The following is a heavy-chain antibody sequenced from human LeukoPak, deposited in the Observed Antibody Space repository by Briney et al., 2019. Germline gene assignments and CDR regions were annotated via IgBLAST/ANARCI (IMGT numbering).Heavy chain of an antibody. V-gene: IGHV5-51*01. D-gene: IGHD3-10*01. CDR1: GYGFTYYW. J-gene: IGHJ5*02. CDR3: ARLPNSGADLTWFDP. Sequence: GESLKISCKASGYGFTYYWIAWVRQMPAKGLEWMGIIYPNDSHIRYSPSFQGQVTISADKSISTAYLLWSSLKASDTAMYYCARLPNSGADLTWFDPWGQGTLVTVSS. CDR2: IYPNDSHI.